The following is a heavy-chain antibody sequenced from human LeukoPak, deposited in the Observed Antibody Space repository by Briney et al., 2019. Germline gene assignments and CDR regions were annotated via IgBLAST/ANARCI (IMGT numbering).Heavy chain of an antibody. V-gene: IGHV1-46*01. Sequence: ASVKVSCKASGYTFTSYYMHWVRQAPGQGLEWMGIINPSGGSTSYAQKFQGRVTMTRDMSTSTVYMELSSLRSEDTAVYYCARDLSSLIVATMFELDYWGQGTLVTVSS. CDR2: INPSGGST. CDR1: GYTFTSYY. D-gene: IGHD5-12*01. CDR3: ARDLSSLIVATMFELDY. J-gene: IGHJ4*02.